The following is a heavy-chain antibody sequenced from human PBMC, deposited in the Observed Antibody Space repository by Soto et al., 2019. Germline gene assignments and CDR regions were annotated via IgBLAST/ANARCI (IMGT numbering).Heavy chain of an antibody. CDR1: GFTFSSYE. CDR3: ARDRGRGYSSSSSYYYYYGMDV. V-gene: IGHV3-48*03. Sequence: EVQLVESGGGLVQPGGSRSLSCEASGFTFSSYEMNWVRQAPGKGREWVSYISSSGSTIYYADSVKGRFTISRDNAKNSLYLQMNSLRAEDTAVYYCARDRGRGYSSSSSYYYYYGMDVWGQGTTVTVSS. CDR2: ISSSGSTI. J-gene: IGHJ6*02. D-gene: IGHD6-6*01.